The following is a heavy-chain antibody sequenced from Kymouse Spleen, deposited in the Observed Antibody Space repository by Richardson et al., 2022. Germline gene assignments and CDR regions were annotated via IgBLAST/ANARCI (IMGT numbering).Heavy chain of an antibody. CDR3: ARRLELRDYYGMDV. V-gene: IGHV4-34*01. CDR2: INHSGST. Sequence: QVQLQQWGAGLLKPSETLSLTCAVYGGSFSGYYWSWIRQPPGKGLEWIGEINHSGSTNYNPSLKSRVTISVDTSKNQFSLKLSSVTAADTAVYYCARRLELRDYYGMDVWGQGTTVTVSS. J-gene: IGHJ6*02. CDR1: GGSFSGYY. D-gene: IGHD1-7*01.